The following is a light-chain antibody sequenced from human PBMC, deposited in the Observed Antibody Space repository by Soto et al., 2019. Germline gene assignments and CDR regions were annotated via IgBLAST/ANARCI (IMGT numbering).Light chain of an antibody. CDR3: CSYAGSHLYV. CDR2: DVT. J-gene: IGLJ1*01. V-gene: IGLV2-11*01. CDR1: SSDVGGYNY. Sequence: QSALTQPRSVSGSPGQSVTISCTGTSSDVGGYNYVSWYQHHPGKTPKLIIYDVTKRPSGVPDHFSGSKSGNTASLTISGLQAVDEADYYCCSYAGSHLYVFGTGTKLTVL.